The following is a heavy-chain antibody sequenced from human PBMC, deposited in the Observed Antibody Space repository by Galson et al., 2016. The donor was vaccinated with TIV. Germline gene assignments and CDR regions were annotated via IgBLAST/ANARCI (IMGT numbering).Heavy chain of an antibody. Sequence: SVKVSCKASANTFISYAITWVRQAPGQGLEWMGGIISIFRTTQYTQKFQGRVTITADESMSTAYMELSSLRSDDTAVYYCARTDTLKNYYDRIGYYPFWGQGTLVTVSS. V-gene: IGHV1-69*13. D-gene: IGHD3-22*01. J-gene: IGHJ4*02. CDR2: IISIFRTT. CDR1: ANTFISYA. CDR3: ARTDTLKNYYDRIGYYPF.